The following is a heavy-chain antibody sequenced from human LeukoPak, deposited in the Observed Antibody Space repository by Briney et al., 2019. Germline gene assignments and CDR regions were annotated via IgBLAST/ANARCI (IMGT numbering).Heavy chain of an antibody. D-gene: IGHD2-2*01. V-gene: IGHV3-33*01. CDR1: GFTFSSYG. CDR2: IWYDGSNK. J-gene: IGHJ4*02. CDR3: AREGVVVVPAAIRKIIDY. Sequence: GRSLRLSCAASGFTFSSYGMHWVRQAPGKGLEWVAVIWYDGSNKYYADSVRGRFTISRDNSKNTLYLQMNSLRAEDTAVYYCAREGVVVVPAAIRKIIDYWGQGTLVTVSS.